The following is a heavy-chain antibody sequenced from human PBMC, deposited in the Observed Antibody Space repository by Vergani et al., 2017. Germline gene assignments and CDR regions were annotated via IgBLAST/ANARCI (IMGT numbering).Heavy chain of an antibody. J-gene: IGHJ4*02. D-gene: IGHD5-18*01. Sequence: QVQLVQSGAEVKKPGASVMVSCKASGYTFTSYYMHWVRQAPGQGLEWMGWINPNSGGTNYAQKFQGRVTMTRDTSISTAYMELSRLRSDDTAVYYCARGGADGYSYGSFDYWGQGTLVTVSS. V-gene: IGHV1-2*02. CDR2: INPNSGGT. CDR3: ARGGADGYSYGSFDY. CDR1: GYTFTSYY.